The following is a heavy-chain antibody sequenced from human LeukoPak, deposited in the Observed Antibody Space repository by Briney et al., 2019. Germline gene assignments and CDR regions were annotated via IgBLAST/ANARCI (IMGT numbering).Heavy chain of an antibody. CDR2: ISGGGTST. Sequence: GGSLRLSCAASGFTFSSYAMSWVRQVPGKGLEWVSTISGGGTSTYYADSVRGRFTISRDNSKNTLYLQMNSLRAEDTAEYYCAKSTWNYALNWFDPWGQGTLVTVSS. J-gene: IGHJ5*02. CDR1: GFTFSSYA. V-gene: IGHV3-23*01. D-gene: IGHD1-7*01. CDR3: AKSTWNYALNWFDP.